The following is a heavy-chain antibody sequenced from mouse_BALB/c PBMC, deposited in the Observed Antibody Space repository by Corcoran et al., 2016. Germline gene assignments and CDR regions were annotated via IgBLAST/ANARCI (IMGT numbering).Heavy chain of an antibody. D-gene: IGHD4-1*01. V-gene: IGHV14-3*02. CDR1: GFNIQATY. CDR3: ARWEWYFDV. J-gene: IGHJ1*01. Sequence: EVQLQQSGEALVKPGASVKLSCTASGFNIQATYMQWVKQRPEQGRAWIGRIDPTNGNTKYDPKFQGKATISADTSSNTAYLQLSSLTSEDTAVYYCARWEWYFDVWGAGTTVTVSS. CDR2: IDPTNGNT.